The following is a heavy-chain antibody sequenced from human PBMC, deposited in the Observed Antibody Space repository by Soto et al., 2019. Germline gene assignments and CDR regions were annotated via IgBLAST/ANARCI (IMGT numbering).Heavy chain of an antibody. D-gene: IGHD2-2*01. Sequence: QVQLQESGPGLVKPSETLSLTCTVCGGSISSYYWSWIRQPPGKALEWIGYIYHSGSTNYNPSLKSRVTISVDTSKNQLSLNLSSVTAADTAVYYCATKPPYSTVWYYFDYWGQGALVTVSS. J-gene: IGHJ4*02. CDR1: GGSISSYY. CDR2: IYHSGST. V-gene: IGHV4-59*03. CDR3: ATKPPYSTVWYYFDY.